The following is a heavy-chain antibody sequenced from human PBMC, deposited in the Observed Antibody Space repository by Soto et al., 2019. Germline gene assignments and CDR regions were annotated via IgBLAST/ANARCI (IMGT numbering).Heavy chain of an antibody. D-gene: IGHD3-10*01. CDR1: GGSFSGYY. CDR3: AREQGVGSMFSNCFGS. Sequence: PSETLSLTCAVYGGSFSGYYWSWIRQPPGKGLEWIGEINHSGSTNYNPSLKSRVTISVDTSKNQFSLKLSSVTAADTAFYYCAREQGVGSMFSNCFGSCRQLPLVT. V-gene: IGHV4-34*01. J-gene: IGHJ5*01. CDR2: INHSGST.